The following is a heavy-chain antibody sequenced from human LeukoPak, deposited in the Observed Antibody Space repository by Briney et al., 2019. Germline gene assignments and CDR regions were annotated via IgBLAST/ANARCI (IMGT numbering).Heavy chain of an antibody. J-gene: IGHJ3*02. V-gene: IGHV3-30*18. CDR3: AKDGGASGWNPFDI. CDR1: GFTFSSDG. Sequence: PGGSLRLSCAASGFTFSSDGMHWVRQAPGKGLEWVAVISYDGSNKYYADSVKGRFTISRDNSENTLYLQMNSLRPDDTAVYYCAKDGGASGWNPFDIWGQGTMVTVSS. D-gene: IGHD6-19*01. CDR2: ISYDGSNK.